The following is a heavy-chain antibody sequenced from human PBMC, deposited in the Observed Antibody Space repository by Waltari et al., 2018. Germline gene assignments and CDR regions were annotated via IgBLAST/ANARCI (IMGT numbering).Heavy chain of an antibody. V-gene: IGHV4-39*07. CDR1: GGSISSSSYY. J-gene: IGHJ4*02. Sequence: QLQLQEPGPGLVKPSETLSLTCTVSGGSISSSSYYWGWIRQPPGKGLEWIGSIYYSGSTYYNPSLKSRVTISVDTSKNQFSLKLSSVTAADTAVYYCARGNNYGDYPLGYWGQGTLVTVSS. CDR3: ARGNNYGDYPLGY. D-gene: IGHD4-17*01. CDR2: IYYSGST.